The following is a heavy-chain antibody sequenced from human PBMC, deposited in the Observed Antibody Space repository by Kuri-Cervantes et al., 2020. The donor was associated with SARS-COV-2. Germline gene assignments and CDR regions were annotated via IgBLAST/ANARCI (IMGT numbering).Heavy chain of an antibody. CDR3: AKGALCEKCVISEEPFDY. J-gene: IGHJ4*02. Sequence: ASVKVSCKASGYTFTSYYMHWVRQAPGQGLEWMGIINPSGGSTSYAQKFQGRVTMTRDTSTSTVYMELSSLRSEDTALYYCAKGALCEKCVISEEPFDYWGQGTLVTVSS. CDR1: GYTFTSYY. V-gene: IGHV1-46*01. CDR2: INPSGGST. D-gene: IGHD1-26*01.